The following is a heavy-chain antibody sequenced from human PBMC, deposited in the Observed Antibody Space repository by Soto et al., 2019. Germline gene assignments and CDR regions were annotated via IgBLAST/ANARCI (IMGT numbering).Heavy chain of an antibody. V-gene: IGHV5-10-1*01. CDR3: ARHNGYSSGWYFV. J-gene: IGHJ4*02. Sequence: GESLKISCKGSGYSFTSYWISWVRQMPGKGLEWMGRIDPSDAYTNYSPSFQGHVTISADKSISTAYLQWSSLKASDTAMYYCARHNGYSSGWYFVWGQGTLVTVSS. D-gene: IGHD6-19*01. CDR2: IDPSDAYT. CDR1: GYSFTSYW.